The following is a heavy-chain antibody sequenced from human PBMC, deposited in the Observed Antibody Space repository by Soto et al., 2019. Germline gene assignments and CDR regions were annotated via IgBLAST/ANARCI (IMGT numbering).Heavy chain of an antibody. CDR2: ISYDGSNK. Sequence: QVQLVESGGGVVQPGRSLRLSCAASGFTFSSYGMHWVRQAPGKGLEWVAVISYDGSNKYYADSVKGRFTISRDNSKNTLYLQMNSLRAEDTAVYYCAKEGALRVAHFDYWGQGTLVTVSS. CDR3: AKEGALRVAHFDY. CDR1: GFTFSSYG. V-gene: IGHV3-30*18. D-gene: IGHD3-16*01. J-gene: IGHJ4*02.